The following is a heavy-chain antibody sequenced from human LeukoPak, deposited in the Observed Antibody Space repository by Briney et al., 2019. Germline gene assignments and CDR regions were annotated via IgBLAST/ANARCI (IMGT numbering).Heavy chain of an antibody. CDR1: GGSFSGYY. CDR2: INHSGST. V-gene: IGHV4-34*01. J-gene: IGHJ4*02. CDR3: ARARPKMWYSSSRGSNDY. Sequence: SETLSLTCAVYGGSFSGYYWSWIRQSPGKGLEWIGEINHSGSTNYNPSLKSRVTISVDTSKNQFSLKLSSVTAADTAVYYCARARPKMWYSSSRGSNDYWGQGTLVTVSS. D-gene: IGHD6-13*01.